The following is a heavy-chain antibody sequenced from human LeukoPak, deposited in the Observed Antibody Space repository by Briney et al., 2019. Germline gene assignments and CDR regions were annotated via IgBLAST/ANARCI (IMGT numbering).Heavy chain of an antibody. CDR1: GASISTYY. Sequence: ETLSLTCTVSGASISTYYWTWVRQPPGKGLEWIGSMYTSVTTKYNPSLKGRGTISVDTSKNRSSLNLISVTAADTAVYYCARHLAPYRPFHDWGQGSLVTVSS. V-gene: IGHV4-4*09. J-gene: IGHJ4*02. CDR2: MYTSVTT. CDR3: ARHLAPYRPFHD. D-gene: IGHD1-14*01.